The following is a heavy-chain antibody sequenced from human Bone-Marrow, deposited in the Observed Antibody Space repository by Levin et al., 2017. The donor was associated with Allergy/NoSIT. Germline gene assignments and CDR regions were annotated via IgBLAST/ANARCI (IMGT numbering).Heavy chain of an antibody. Sequence: SVKVSCKASGGTFNTFAVNWVRQAPGQGLEWMGGIIPLFGTPHYAQKFQGRVTITADKSTNTVDMEVTSLRTGDTAVYYCAVPYGLYDMDVWGHGTTVIVSS. D-gene: IGHD4-17*01. CDR2: IIPLFGTP. J-gene: IGHJ6*02. V-gene: IGHV1-69*06. CDR1: GGTFNTFA. CDR3: AVPYGLYDMDV.